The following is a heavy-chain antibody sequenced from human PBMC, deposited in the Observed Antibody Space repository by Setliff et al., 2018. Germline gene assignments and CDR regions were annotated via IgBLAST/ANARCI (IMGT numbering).Heavy chain of an antibody. V-gene: IGHV4-38-2*01. D-gene: IGHD3-9*01. J-gene: IGHJ6*02. Sequence: PSETLSLTCAVSGYSISSGYYWGWIRQPPGKGLEWIGSIYHSGSTYYNPSLKSRVTISVDTSKNQFSLKLSSVTAADTAVYYCARLNYDILTGYYGSPYYYGTDVWGQGTTVTVSS. CDR3: ARLNYDILTGYYGSPYYYGTDV. CDR1: GYSISSGYY. CDR2: IYHSGST.